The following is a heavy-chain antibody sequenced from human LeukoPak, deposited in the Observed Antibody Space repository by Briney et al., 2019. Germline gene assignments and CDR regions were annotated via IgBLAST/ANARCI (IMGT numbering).Heavy chain of an antibody. Sequence: SETLSLTCTVSGGSISSGDYYWSWIRQPPGKGLEWIVYIYYSGSTYYNPSLKSRVTISVDTSKNQFSLKLSSVTAADTAVYYCARGNYYDSSGYYFDYWGQGTLVTVSS. D-gene: IGHD3-22*01. V-gene: IGHV4-30-4*01. CDR3: ARGNYYDSSGYYFDY. CDR1: GGSISSGDYY. J-gene: IGHJ4*02. CDR2: IYYSGST.